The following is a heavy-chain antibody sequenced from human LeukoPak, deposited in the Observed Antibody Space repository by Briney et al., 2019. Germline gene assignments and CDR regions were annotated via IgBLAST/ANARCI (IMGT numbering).Heavy chain of an antibody. CDR2: IYYSGST. CDR3: AREAGGDYVDY. V-gene: IGHV4-30-4*01. D-gene: IGHD3-16*01. J-gene: IGHJ4*02. Sequence: PSETLSLTCTVSGGSISSGDYYWSWIRQPPGKGREWIGYIYYSGSTYYNPSLKSRVTISVDTSKNQFSLKLSSVTAADTAVYYCAREAGGDYVDYWGQGTLVTVSS. CDR1: GGSISSGDYY.